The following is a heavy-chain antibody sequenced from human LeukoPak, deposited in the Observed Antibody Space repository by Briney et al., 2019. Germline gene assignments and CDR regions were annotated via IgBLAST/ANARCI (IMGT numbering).Heavy chain of an antibody. D-gene: IGHD3-22*01. Sequence: GGSLRLSCAASGFTFDDYAMHWVRQAPGKGLEWVSGISWNSGSIGYADSVKGRFTISRDNSKNTLYLQTNSLRAEDTAVYYCARELVEYDSSGYYYYGMDVWGQGTTVTVSS. V-gene: IGHV3-9*01. J-gene: IGHJ6*02. CDR3: ARELVEYDSSGYYYYGMDV. CDR1: GFTFDDYA. CDR2: ISWNSGSI.